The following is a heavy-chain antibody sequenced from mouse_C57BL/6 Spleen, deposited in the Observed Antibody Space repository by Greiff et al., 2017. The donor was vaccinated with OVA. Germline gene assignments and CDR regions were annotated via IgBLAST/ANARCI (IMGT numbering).Heavy chain of an antibody. CDR2: IYPRSGNT. CDR3: ASPYSNYVYAMDY. V-gene: IGHV1-81*01. CDR1: GYTFTSYG. J-gene: IGHJ4*01. D-gene: IGHD2-5*01. Sequence: VQLVESGAELARPGASVKLSCKASGYTFTSYGISWVKQRTGQGLEWIGEIYPRSGNTYYNEKFKGKATLTADKSSSTAYMELRSLTSEDSAVYFCASPYSNYVYAMDYWGQGTSVTVSS.